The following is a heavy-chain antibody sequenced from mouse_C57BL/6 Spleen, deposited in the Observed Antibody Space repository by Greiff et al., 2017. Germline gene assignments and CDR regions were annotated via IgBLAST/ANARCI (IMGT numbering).Heavy chain of an antibody. D-gene: IGHD1-2*01. CDR1: GYAFTNYL. V-gene: IGHV1-54*01. Sequence: QVQLQQSGAELVRPGTSVKVSCKASGYAFTNYLIEWVKQRPGQGLAWIGVINPGSGGTNYNEKFKGKATLTADKSSSTAYMQLSSLTSEDSAVYFCARGAHYGFAYWGQGTLVTVSA. CDR2: INPGSGGT. J-gene: IGHJ3*01. CDR3: ARGAHYGFAY.